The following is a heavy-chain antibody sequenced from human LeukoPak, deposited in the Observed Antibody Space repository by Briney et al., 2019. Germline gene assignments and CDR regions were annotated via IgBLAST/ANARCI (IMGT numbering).Heavy chain of an antibody. J-gene: IGHJ5*02. CDR3: ARDLIAARPSWFDP. CDR1: GYTFTTYG. V-gene: IGHV1-18*01. CDR2: ISAYNGNT. D-gene: IGHD6-6*01. Sequence: ASVKVSCKASGYTFTTYGISWVRQAPGHGFEWMGWISAYNGNTNYAQKFQGRVTLTTDASTNTAYLELRSLRSDDTAMYYCARDLIAARPSWFDPWGQGTLVTVSS.